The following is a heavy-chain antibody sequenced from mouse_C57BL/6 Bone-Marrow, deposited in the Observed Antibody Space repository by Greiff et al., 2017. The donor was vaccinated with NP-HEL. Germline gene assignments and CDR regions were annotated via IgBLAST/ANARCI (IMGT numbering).Heavy chain of an antibody. Sequence: QVQLQQSGAELVRPGASVKLSCKASGYTFTDYYINWVKQRPGQGLEWIARIYPGSGNTYYNEKFKGKATLTAEKSSSTAYMQLSSLTSEDSAVYFCARQSLYYYGSRGFAYWGQGTLVTVSA. CDR3: ARQSLYYYGSRGFAY. D-gene: IGHD1-1*01. CDR2: IYPGSGNT. CDR1: GYTFTDYY. V-gene: IGHV1-76*01. J-gene: IGHJ3*01.